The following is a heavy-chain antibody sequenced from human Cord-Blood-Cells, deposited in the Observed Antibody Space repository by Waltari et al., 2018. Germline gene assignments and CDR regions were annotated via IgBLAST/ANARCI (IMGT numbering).Heavy chain of an antibody. D-gene: IGHD2-2*01. Sequence: QVQLVQSGAEVKKPGASVKVSCTASGYTLTSYDINWVPQATGQGLEWMGWMNPNSSNTGYAQKFQGRVTMTRNTSISTAYMELSSLRSEDTAVYYCARGVVVPAAMLDYWGQGTLVTVSS. CDR2: MNPNSSNT. CDR1: GYTLTSYD. CDR3: ARGVVVPAAMLDY. J-gene: IGHJ4*02. V-gene: IGHV1-8*01.